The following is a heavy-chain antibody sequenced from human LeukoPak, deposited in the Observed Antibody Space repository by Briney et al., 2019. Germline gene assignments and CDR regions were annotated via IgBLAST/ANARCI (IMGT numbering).Heavy chain of an antibody. V-gene: IGHV4-59*08. CDR1: GGSISSYY. Sequence: SETLSLTCTVSGGSISSYYWSWIRQPPGKGLEWIGYIYYSGSTNYNPSLKSRVTISVDTSKNQFSLKLSSVTAADTAVYYCASTTLYYGSGTYYYYHYMDVWGKGTTVTVSS. D-gene: IGHD3-10*01. J-gene: IGHJ6*03. CDR3: ASTTLYYGSGTYYYYHYMDV. CDR2: IYYSGST.